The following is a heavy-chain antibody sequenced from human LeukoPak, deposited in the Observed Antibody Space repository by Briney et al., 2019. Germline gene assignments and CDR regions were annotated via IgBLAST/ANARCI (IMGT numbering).Heavy chain of an antibody. J-gene: IGHJ4*02. CDR1: GGSIRSYY. D-gene: IGHD5-12*01. CDR2: IYYSGST. CDR3: ASSSGYDSIVLDY. Sequence: SETLSLTCTVSGGSIRSYYWSWIRKPPGKGLDWSGYIYYSGSTNYNPSLKSRVTISVDTSKNQFSLKLSSVTAADTAVYYCASSSGYDSIVLDYWGQGTLVTVSS. V-gene: IGHV4-59*08.